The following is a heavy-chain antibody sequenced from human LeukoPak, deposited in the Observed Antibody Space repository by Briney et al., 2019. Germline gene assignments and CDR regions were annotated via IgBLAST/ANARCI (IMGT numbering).Heavy chain of an antibody. D-gene: IGHD1-14*01. CDR2: IKSKTDGGTT. CDR3: TLTGEDVNRHYYYYGMDV. J-gene: IGHJ6*02. Sequence: KPGGSLRLSCAASGFTFSNAWMSWVRQAPGKGLEWVGRIKSKTDGGTTDYAAPVKGRFTISRDDSKNTLYLQMNSLKTEDTAVYYCTLTGEDVNRHYYYYGMDVWGQGTTVTVSS. V-gene: IGHV3-15*01. CDR1: GFTFSNAW.